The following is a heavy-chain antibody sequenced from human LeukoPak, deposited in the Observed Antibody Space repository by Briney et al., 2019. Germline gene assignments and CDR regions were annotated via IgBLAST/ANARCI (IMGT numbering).Heavy chain of an antibody. V-gene: IGHV1-69*13. CDR1: GGTFTSYA. CDR3: ARDVRHRYCSSATCYRGWFHP. J-gene: IGHJ5*02. Sequence: SVKVSCKASGGTFTSYAISWVRQAPGQGLEWMGGIIPFFGTAIYAQKFQDRVTITSDDSTSTAYMELRSLRSEDTAVYYCARDVRHRYCSSATCYRGWFHPWGQGTRVPVSS. CDR2: IIPFFGTA. D-gene: IGHD2-2*01.